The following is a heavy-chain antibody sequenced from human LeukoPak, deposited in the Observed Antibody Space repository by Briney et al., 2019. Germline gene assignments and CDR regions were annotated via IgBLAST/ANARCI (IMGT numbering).Heavy chain of an antibody. CDR1: GFTFSSYW. CDR2: IKQDGSEK. J-gene: IGHJ4*02. D-gene: IGHD6-13*01. V-gene: IGHV3-7*01. Sequence: PGGSLRLSCAASGFTFSSYWMSWVRQAPGKGLEWVANIKQDGSEKYYVDSVKGRFTISRDNAKNSLYLQMNSLRAEDTAVYYCARTSIAAAGMRLLPGPQDYWGQGTLVTVSS. CDR3: ARTSIAAAGMRLLPGPQDY.